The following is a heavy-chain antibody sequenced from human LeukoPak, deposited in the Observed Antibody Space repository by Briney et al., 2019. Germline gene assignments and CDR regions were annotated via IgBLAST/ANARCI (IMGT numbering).Heavy chain of an antibody. D-gene: IGHD2-2*02. Sequence: GGSLRLSCAASGFTFHDYAMHWVRQGLEKGLEWVSGTSWNGGVIGYADSVMGRFTVSRDNAKNSLFLQMNSLRPEDTALYYCTKSDCSSTSCHTSDYWGQGTLVTVSS. CDR3: TKSDCSSTSCHTSDY. CDR1: GFTFHDYA. CDR2: TSWNGGVI. V-gene: IGHV3-9*01. J-gene: IGHJ4*02.